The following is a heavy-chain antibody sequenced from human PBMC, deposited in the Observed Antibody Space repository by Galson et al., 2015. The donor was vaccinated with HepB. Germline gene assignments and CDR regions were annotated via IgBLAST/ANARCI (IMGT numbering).Heavy chain of an antibody. V-gene: IGHV1-46*01. CDR1: GYTFTTNG. J-gene: IGHJ4*02. CDR3: ARETPDTYYFDY. CDR2: IFAGGGST. D-gene: IGHD2-15*01. Sequence: SVKVSCKASGYTFTTNGISWVRQAPGQGPEWMGKIFAGGGSTRYAERFQGRVTLTRDSSTSTIYMGVSSLRPDDTAVYYCARETPDTYYFDYWGQGTLVTVSS.